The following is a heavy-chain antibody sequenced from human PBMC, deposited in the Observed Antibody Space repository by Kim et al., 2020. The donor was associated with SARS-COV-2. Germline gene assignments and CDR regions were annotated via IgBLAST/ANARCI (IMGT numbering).Heavy chain of an antibody. Sequence: SETLSLTCTVSGGSISSGGYYWSWIRQHPGKGLEWIGYIYYSGSTYYNPSLKSRVTISVDTSKNQFSLKLSSVTAADTAVYYCARSADWNNGSGSYYSELLSASFDYWGQGTLVTVSS. J-gene: IGHJ4*02. CDR3: ARSADWNNGSGSYYSELLSASFDY. V-gene: IGHV4-31*03. D-gene: IGHD3-10*01. CDR2: IYYSGST. CDR1: GGSISSGGYY.